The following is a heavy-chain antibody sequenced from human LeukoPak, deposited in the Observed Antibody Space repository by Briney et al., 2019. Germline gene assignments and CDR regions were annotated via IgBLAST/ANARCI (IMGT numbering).Heavy chain of an antibody. Sequence: GGSLRLSCAASGFTFSSYEMNWVRQAPGKGLEWVSYISSSGSTIYYADSVKGRFTISRDNAKNSLYLQMNSLRAEDTAVYYCARLYSSSSGLRASDYWGQGTLVTVSS. V-gene: IGHV3-48*03. CDR3: ARLYSSSSGLRASDY. D-gene: IGHD6-6*01. J-gene: IGHJ4*02. CDR1: GFTFSSYE. CDR2: ISSSGSTI.